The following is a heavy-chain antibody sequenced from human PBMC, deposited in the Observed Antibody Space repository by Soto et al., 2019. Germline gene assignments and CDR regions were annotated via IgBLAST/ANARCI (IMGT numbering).Heavy chain of an antibody. CDR2: ISAYNGNT. Sequence: GASVKVSCKASGYTFTSYGIRWVRQAPGQGLEWMGWISAYNGNTNYAQKLQGRVTMTTDTSTSTAYMELRSLRSDDTAVYYCARVAGACRSTSCPARALDYWGQGTLVTVSS. J-gene: IGHJ4*02. CDR1: GYTFTSYG. V-gene: IGHV1-18*01. CDR3: ARVAGACRSTSCPARALDY. D-gene: IGHD2-2*01.